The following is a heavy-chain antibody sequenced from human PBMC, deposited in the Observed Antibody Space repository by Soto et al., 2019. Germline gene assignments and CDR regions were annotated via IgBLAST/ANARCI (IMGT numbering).Heavy chain of an antibody. J-gene: IGHJ4*02. Sequence: GSLRLSCAASGFTFSAYSMNWVRQVPGKGLEWVSSLSSSSYYIYYADSLKGRFTISRDNAKNSLFLQMNSLRAEDTAVYYCARGDYNEEPFDYWGQGTPVTSPQ. CDR1: GFTFSAYS. D-gene: IGHD1-20*01. V-gene: IGHV3-21*01. CDR2: LSSSSYYI. CDR3: ARGDYNEEPFDY.